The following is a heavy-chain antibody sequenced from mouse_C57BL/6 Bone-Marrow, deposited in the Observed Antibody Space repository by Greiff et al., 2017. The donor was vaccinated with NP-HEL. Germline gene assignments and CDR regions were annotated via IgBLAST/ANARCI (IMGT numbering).Heavy chain of an antibody. CDR3: ARDNWDWYFDV. Sequence: KLMESGGGLVQSGRSLRLSCATSGFTFSDFYMEWVRQAPGKGLEWIAASRNKANDYTTEYSASVKGRFIVSRDTSQSILYLQMNALRAEDTAIYYCARDNWDWYFDVWGTGTTVTVSS. CDR2: SRNKANDYTT. V-gene: IGHV7-1*01. CDR1: GFTFSDFY. J-gene: IGHJ1*03. D-gene: IGHD4-1*01.